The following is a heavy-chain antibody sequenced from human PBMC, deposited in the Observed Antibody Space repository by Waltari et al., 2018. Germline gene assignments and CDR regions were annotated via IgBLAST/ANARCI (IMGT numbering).Heavy chain of an antibody. J-gene: IGHJ3*02. CDR3: AVGRGIFDI. CDR2: IYYSGIT. V-gene: IGHV4-39*01. Sequence: LQLQESGPGLVKPSETLSLTCTVSPGSITSYGYYWGWIRQPPGKGLDWMGSIYYSGITYHDPSLESRVIISIDTSESRISLRLNSVTAADTAVYYCAVGRGIFDIWGQGTVVTVSS. D-gene: IGHD6-13*01. CDR1: PGSITSYGYY.